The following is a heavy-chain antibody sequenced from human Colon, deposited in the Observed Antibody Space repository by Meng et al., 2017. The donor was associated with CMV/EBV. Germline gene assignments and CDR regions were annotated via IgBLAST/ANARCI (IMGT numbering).Heavy chain of an antibody. V-gene: IGHV1-69*04. Sequence: SVKVSCKASGYTFTSYDINWVRQAPGQGLEWMGRILPILGTVKHSQNFQGRVTITADKSTSTAYMELESLRSEDTAVYYCARDGLYSDAFDVWGQGTMVTVSS. D-gene: IGHD2-15*01. CDR2: ILPILGTV. J-gene: IGHJ3*01. CDR3: ARDGLYSDAFDV. CDR1: GYTFTSYD.